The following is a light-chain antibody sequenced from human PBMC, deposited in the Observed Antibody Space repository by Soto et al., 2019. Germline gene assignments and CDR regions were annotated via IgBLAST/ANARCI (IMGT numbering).Light chain of an antibody. V-gene: IGKV1-39*01. J-gene: IGKJ4*01. CDR1: QSISSY. CDR2: AAS. Sequence: DIQMTPSPSSLSASVGDRVTITCRASQSISSYLNWYQQKPGKAPKLLIYAASSLQSGVPSRFSGSGSGTDFTLTITSLEPEDVGVYYCQQRSDWPPLTFGGGTKVDI. CDR3: QQRSDWPPLT.